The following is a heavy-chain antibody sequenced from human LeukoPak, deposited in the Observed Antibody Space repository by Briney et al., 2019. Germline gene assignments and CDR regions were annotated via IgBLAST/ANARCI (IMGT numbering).Heavy chain of an antibody. D-gene: IGHD5-18*01. CDR2: IFYSGST. CDR1: GGSISSSY. J-gene: IGHJ4*02. CDR3: ARHGGNTAMVT. V-gene: IGHV4-59*08. Sequence: NSSETLSLTCAVYGGSISSSYWSWIRQPPGKGLEWIGYIFYSGSTNHNPSLKSRVTISVDTSKNQFSLRLSSVTAADTALYYCARHGGNTAMVTWGQGTLVTVSS.